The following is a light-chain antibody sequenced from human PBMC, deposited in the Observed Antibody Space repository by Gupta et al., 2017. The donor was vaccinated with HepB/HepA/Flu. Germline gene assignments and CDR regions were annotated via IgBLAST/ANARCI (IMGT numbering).Light chain of an antibody. J-gene: IGKJ2*04. V-gene: IGKV1-5*03. CDR2: KAS. CDR1: QSINTW. CDR3: QQYDTHLCS. Sequence: TQLPQSPSTLSASVGDRVTITCRASQSINTWLAWYQQKPGKAPKLLIYKASSLESGVPSRFSGSGSGTEFTLTISSLQPDDFATYYCQQYDTHLCSFGQGTKLEIK.